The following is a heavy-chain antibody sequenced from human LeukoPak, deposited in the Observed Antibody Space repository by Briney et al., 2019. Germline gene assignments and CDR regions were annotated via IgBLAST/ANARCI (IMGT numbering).Heavy chain of an antibody. D-gene: IGHD6-19*01. J-gene: IGHJ4*02. V-gene: IGHV4-34*01. CDR1: GGSFSGYY. CDR2: INHSGST. Sequence: SETLSLTCAVYGGSFSGYYWSWIRQPPGKGLEWIGEINHSGSTNYNPSLKSRVTISVDTSKNQFSLKLSSVTAADTAVYHCARRSYSSGWYYWGQGTLVTVSS. CDR3: ARRSYSSGWYY.